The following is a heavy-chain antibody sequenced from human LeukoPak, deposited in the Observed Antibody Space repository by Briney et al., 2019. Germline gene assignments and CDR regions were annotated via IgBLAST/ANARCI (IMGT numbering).Heavy chain of an antibody. J-gene: IGHJ4*02. CDR2: ISANGGNT. Sequence: PGGSLRLSCVASGFTFSDYTMYWVRQAPGKGLEWVSGISANGGNTYYTDSLKGRFTISRDNSKNTLFLQMNSLRADDTAIYYCAKGLERESRLDYWGQGTLVTVSS. CDR1: GFTFSDYT. V-gene: IGHV3-23*01. D-gene: IGHD1-1*01. CDR3: AKGLERESRLDY.